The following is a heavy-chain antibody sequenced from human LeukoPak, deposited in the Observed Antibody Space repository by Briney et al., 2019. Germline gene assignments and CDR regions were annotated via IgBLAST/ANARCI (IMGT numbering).Heavy chain of an antibody. V-gene: IGHV4-31*03. Sequence: SQNLSFTCTVSAGSISSGGYYWSWIRQHPGKGLEWIGYIYYSGNTYYNPSLKSRLTISVDTSKNQFSLKLNSVTAADAAVYYCAGAQGDVGYYYGSGSVGMDVWGQGTTVTVSS. CDR1: AGSISSGGYY. J-gene: IGHJ6*02. CDR3: AGAQGDVGYYYGSGSVGMDV. D-gene: IGHD3-10*01. CDR2: IYYSGNT.